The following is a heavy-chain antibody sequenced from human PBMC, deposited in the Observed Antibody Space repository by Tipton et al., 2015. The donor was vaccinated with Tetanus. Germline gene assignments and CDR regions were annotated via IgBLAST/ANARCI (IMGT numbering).Heavy chain of an antibody. V-gene: IGHV4-34*01. CDR2: INHSGST. D-gene: IGHD6-13*01. CDR3: ARGSPWYTRGGLDY. Sequence: TLSLTCAVYGGSFSGYYWSWIRQPPGKGLEWIGEINHSGSTNYNPSLKSRVTISVDTSKNQFSLKLSSVTAADTAVYYCARGSPWYTRGGLDYWGQGTLVTVSS. CDR1: GGSFSGYY. J-gene: IGHJ4*02.